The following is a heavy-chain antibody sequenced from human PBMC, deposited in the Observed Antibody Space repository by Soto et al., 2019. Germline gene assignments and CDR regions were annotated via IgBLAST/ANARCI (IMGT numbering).Heavy chain of an antibody. CDR1: GFTFSSYS. D-gene: IGHD3-22*01. CDR2: ISSSSSTI. CDR3: ARGEYYYDSSGLSY. V-gene: IGHV3-48*01. J-gene: IGHJ4*02. Sequence: EVQLVESGGGLVQPGGSLRLSCAASGFTFSSYSMNWVRQAPGKGLEWVSYISSSSSTIYYADSVKGRFTISRDNAKNSLYLQMNSLRAEDTAVYYCARGEYYYDSSGLSYWGQGTLVTVSS.